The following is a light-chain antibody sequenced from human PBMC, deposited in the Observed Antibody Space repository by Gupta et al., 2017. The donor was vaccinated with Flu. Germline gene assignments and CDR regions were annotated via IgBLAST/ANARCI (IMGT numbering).Light chain of an antibody. CDR1: RSVGSTY. CDR2: DIS. Sequence: MMLTQFPGTLSLSPGETATLSCRASRSVGSTYLAWYQQKPGQAPRLVISDISNRATGIPDRFSGSGAGTDFTLTISRREPEDSAVYYCQHYNISPQLYTFGQGTKLDIK. J-gene: IGKJ2*01. V-gene: IGKV3-20*01. CDR3: QHYNISPQLYT.